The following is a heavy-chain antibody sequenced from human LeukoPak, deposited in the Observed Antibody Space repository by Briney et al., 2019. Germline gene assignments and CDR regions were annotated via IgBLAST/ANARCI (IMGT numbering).Heavy chain of an antibody. D-gene: IGHD2-15*01. Sequence: GGSLRLSCAASGLTFSSHGMHWVRQAPGKGLEWVALIWYDGSDKYYADSVRGRFTITRDNAKNMLYLQMYSLGVEDTAVYYCTADGCGGTCYFDHWGQGALVTVSS. V-gene: IGHV3-33*01. CDR2: IWYDGSDK. CDR1: GLTFSSHG. J-gene: IGHJ4*02. CDR3: TADGCGGTCYFDH.